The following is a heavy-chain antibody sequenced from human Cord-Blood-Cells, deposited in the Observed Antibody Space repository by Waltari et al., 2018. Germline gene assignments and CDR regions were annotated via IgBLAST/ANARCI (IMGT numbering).Heavy chain of an antibody. D-gene: IGHD3-22*01. CDR2: MNPNSGNT. CDR3: AGASQDHDSSGYYYYGMDV. J-gene: IGHJ6*02. V-gene: IGHV1-8*01. Sequence: VRQATGQGLEWMGWMNPNSGNTGYGQKFQGRVTMTRNTSISTAYMELSSLRSEDTAVYYCAGASQDHDSSGYYYYGMDVWGQGTTVTVSS.